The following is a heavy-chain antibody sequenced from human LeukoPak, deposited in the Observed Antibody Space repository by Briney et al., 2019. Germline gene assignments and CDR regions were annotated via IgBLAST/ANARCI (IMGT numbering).Heavy chain of an antibody. CDR2: IYYSGST. V-gene: IGHV4-39*07. CDR3: AVRYYDILTGPVDY. D-gene: IGHD3-9*01. CDR1: GGSISSNGYY. Sequence: PSETLSLTCTVSGGSISSNGYYWGWIRQPPGKGLEWIGSIYYSGSTYYNSSLKSRVTISVDTSKNQFSLKLSSVTAADTAVYYCAVRYYDILTGPVDYWGQGTLVTVSS. J-gene: IGHJ4*02.